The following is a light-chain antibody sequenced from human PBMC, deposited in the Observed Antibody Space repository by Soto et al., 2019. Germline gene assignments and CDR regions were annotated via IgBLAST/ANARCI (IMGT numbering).Light chain of an antibody. CDR3: QQSYNSPPT. CDR2: GAS. Sequence: IKMTHSPSSLSASVGDAFTTPCRAGHSTGTYLSWYQLKPGKPPRLLIYGASSLQTGVPSRFSGSGSGTDFTLTITGLQPEDFATYSCQQSYNSPPTFGQGTRVQLE. CDR1: HSTGTY. J-gene: IGKJ1*01. V-gene: IGKV1-39*01.